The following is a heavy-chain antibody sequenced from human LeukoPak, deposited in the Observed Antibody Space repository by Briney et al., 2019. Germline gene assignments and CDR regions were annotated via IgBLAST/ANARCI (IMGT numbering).Heavy chain of an antibody. CDR2: FDPEDGET. CDR1: GYTFTGYY. Sequence: ASVKVSCKASGYTFTGYYMHWVRQAPGKGLEWMGGFDPEDGETIYAQKFQGRVTMTEDTSTDTAYMELSSLRSEDTAVYYCAAVPAAFSTSFDIWGQGTMVSVSS. D-gene: IGHD2-2*01. CDR3: AAVPAAFSTSFDI. J-gene: IGHJ3*02. V-gene: IGHV1-24*01.